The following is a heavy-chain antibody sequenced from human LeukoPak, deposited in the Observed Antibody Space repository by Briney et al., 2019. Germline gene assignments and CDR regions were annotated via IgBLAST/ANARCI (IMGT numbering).Heavy chain of an antibody. CDR1: GFAFSDYG. V-gene: IGHV3-33*08. J-gene: IGHJ4*02. Sequence: GGSLRLSCAASGFAFSDYGMHWVRQAPGKGLEGVALIPYGGSNKYYADSVKGRFTISRDNSKNTLYLQMNSLRAEDTAVYYCARGPSGYHNTGGQGTLVTVSS. CDR2: IPYGGSNK. CDR3: ARGPSGYHNT. D-gene: IGHD5-12*01.